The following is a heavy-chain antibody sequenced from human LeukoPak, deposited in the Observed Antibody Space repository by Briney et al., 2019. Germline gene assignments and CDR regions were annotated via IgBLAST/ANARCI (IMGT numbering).Heavy chain of an antibody. CDR1: GYTFTSYG. CDR3: ARDRANGMDV. V-gene: IGHV1-18*01. CDR2: ISVYNDHT. Sequence: ASVRVSCKASGYTFTSYGISWVRQAPGQGLEWMGWISVYNDHTNYVQKLQGRVTMTTDTSTSTAYMELRSLRSDDTAVYYCARDRANGMDVWSQGTTVTVSS. J-gene: IGHJ6*02.